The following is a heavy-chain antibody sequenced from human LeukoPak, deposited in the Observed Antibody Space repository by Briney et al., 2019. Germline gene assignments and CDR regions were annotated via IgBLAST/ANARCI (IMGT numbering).Heavy chain of an antibody. CDR3: ARVLWFGELLVDY. CDR2: IYSGGST. J-gene: IGHJ4*02. CDR1: GFTVSSNY. V-gene: IGHV3-53*01. Sequence: GETLRLSCAASGFTVSSNYMSWVRQAPGKGLEWVSVIYSGGSTYYADSVKGRFTISRDNSKNTLYLQMNSLRAEDTAVYYCARVLWFGELLVDYWGQGTLVTVSS. D-gene: IGHD3-10*01.